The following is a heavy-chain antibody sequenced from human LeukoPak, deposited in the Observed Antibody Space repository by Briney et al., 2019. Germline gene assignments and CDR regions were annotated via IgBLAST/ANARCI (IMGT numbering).Heavy chain of an antibody. CDR3: ARGWYYDGSGSCYYYGMDG. D-gene: IGHD3-10*01. J-gene: IGHJ6*02. Sequence: SETLSLTCTVSGRSISSYYWSWIRQPPGKGLEWLGYFYYSGNHNYHPSLKSRVTLPLDTSKKHSSLKLSSVTAADTAVYYCARGWYYDGSGSCYYYGMDGWGQGTTVTVSS. CDR1: GRSISSYY. V-gene: IGHV4-59*01. CDR2: FYYSGNH.